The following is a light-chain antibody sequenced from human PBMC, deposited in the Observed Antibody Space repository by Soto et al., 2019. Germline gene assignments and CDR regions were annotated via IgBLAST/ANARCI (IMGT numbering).Light chain of an antibody. J-gene: IGLJ1*01. CDR3: AAWDDSLNGSYV. V-gene: IGLV1-44*01. Sequence: QSVLTQPPSASGTPGQRVTISCSGSSSNIGSNIVNWYQQLPGTAPKLLIYSNNQRPSGVPDRLSGSKSGTSAPLAISGLQSEDEADYYCAAWDDSLNGSYVFGTGTKVTVL. CDR2: SNN. CDR1: SSNIGSNI.